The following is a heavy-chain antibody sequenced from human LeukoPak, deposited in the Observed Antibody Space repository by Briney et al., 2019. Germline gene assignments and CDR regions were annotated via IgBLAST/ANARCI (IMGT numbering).Heavy chain of an antibody. CDR2: IKPDGSVK. D-gene: IGHD3-10*01. Sequence: PVGSLRPSCAASGFTFSANWMTWVRQAPGRGLEWVANIKPDGSVKYYLDSVKGRFTISRDNAKNSLYLQMNSLRVEDTAVYYCARDTGPLSFGDQGGQGTLVTISS. V-gene: IGHV3-7*04. J-gene: IGHJ4*02. CDR1: GFTFSANW. CDR3: ARDTGPLSFGDQ.